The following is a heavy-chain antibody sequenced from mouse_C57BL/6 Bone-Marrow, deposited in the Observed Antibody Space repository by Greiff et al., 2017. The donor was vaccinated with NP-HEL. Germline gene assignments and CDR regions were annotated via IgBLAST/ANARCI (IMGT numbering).Heavy chain of an antibody. J-gene: IGHJ3*01. D-gene: IGHD3-3*01. CDR1: GFTFSSYA. CDR3: TRGGWDKAY. CDR2: ISSGGDYI. V-gene: IGHV5-9-1*02. Sequence: EVKVVESGEGLVKPGGSLKLSCAASGFTFSSYAMSWVRQTPEKRLEWVAYISSGGDYIYYADTVKGRFTISRDNARNTLYLQMSSLKSEDTAMYYCTRGGWDKAYWGQGTLVTVSA.